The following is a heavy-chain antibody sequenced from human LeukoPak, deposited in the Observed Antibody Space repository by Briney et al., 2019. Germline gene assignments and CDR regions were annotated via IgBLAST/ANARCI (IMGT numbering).Heavy chain of an antibody. CDR3: ARQTIGNIYTFDI. D-gene: IGHD4/OR15-4a*01. V-gene: IGHV4-31*03. Sequence: PSETLSLTCTVSGAFISSGYYWSWLRQHPGKGLEWIGYIYYSGSTYYNPSLRSRVSISLDTSKTQFSLKLSSVTAADTAVYYCARQTIGNIYTFDIWGQGTMVAVSS. J-gene: IGHJ3*02. CDR1: GAFISSGYY. CDR2: IYYSGST.